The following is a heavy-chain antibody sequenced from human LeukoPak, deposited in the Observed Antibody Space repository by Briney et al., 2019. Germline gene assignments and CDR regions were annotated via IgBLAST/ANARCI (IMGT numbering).Heavy chain of an antibody. CDR3: ATDASSTSGLGYMDV. CDR1: GYTFTSYG. Sequence: ASVKVSCKASGYTFTSYGISWVRQAPGQGLEWMGLVDPEDGETIYAEKFQGRVTITADTSTDTAYMELSSVRSEDTAVYYCATDASSTSGLGYMDVWGKGTTVTVSS. V-gene: IGHV1-69-2*01. J-gene: IGHJ6*03. D-gene: IGHD2-2*01. CDR2: VDPEDGET.